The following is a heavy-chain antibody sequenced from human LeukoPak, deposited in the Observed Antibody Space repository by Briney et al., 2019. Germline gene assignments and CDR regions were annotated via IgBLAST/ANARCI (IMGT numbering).Heavy chain of an antibody. CDR1: GGSITSSSYY. CDR3: AKQQLVRCFDY. J-gene: IGHJ4*02. CDR2: IFYSGST. Sequence: PSETLSLTCTVSGGSITSSSYYWGWIRQTPGKGLEWIGSIFYSGSTYYNPSLKSRVTISVDTSKTQFSLKLSSVTAADTAVYYCAKQQLVRCFDYWGQGTLVTVSS. V-gene: IGHV4-39*01. D-gene: IGHD6-13*01.